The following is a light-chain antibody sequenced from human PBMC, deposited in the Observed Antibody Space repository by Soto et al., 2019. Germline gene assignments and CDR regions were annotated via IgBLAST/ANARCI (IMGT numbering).Light chain of an antibody. CDR2: SNN. J-gene: IGLJ1*01. CDR3: AAWDDSLNGYV. Sequence: QPVLTQPPSASGTPGQRVTISCSGSSYNIGSNTVNWYQQLPGTAPKLLIYSNNQRPSGVPDRFSGSKSGTSASLAISGLQSEDEADYYCAAWDDSLNGYVFATGTKVTVL. CDR1: SYNIGSNT. V-gene: IGLV1-44*01.